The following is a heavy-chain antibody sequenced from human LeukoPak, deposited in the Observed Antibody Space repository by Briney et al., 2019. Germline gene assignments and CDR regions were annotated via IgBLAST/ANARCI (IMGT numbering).Heavy chain of an antibody. J-gene: IGHJ4*02. CDR1: GFTFVKYW. CDR2: IKHDGSEN. D-gene: IGHD3-3*01. Sequence: GGSLRLSCAASGFTFVKYWLSWVRQAPGKGLEWVANIKHDGSENYYVDSVRGRFTVSRDNGKNSVFLQMDSLRAEDTAVYFCARDSWRVLDYWGQGTLVTVSS. CDR3: ARDSWRVLDY. V-gene: IGHV3-7*05.